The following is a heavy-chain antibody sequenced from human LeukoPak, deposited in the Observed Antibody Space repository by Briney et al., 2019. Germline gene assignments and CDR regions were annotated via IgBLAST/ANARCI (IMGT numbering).Heavy chain of an antibody. CDR2: IWYDGSNK. CDR1: GFTFINYA. J-gene: IGHJ4*02. D-gene: IGHD4-11*01. V-gene: IGHV3-33*08. Sequence: QPGRSLRLSCAASGFTFINYAMHWVRQAPGKGLEWVAVIWYDGSNKYYADSVKGRFTISRDNSKNTLFLQMDSLRAEDTAVYYCARDNYGVDYWGQGTLVTVSS. CDR3: ARDNYGVDY.